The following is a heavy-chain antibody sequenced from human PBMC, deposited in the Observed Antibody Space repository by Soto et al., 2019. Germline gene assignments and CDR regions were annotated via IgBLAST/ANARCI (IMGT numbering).Heavy chain of an antibody. V-gene: IGHV3-33*01. CDR1: GFTFSSYG. CDR3: ARAYQWDYDILTYDAFDI. D-gene: IGHD3-9*01. J-gene: IGHJ3*02. CDR2: IWYDGSNK. Sequence: QVQLVESGGGVVQPGRSLRLSCAASGFTFSSYGMHWVRQAPGKGLEWVAVIWYDGSNKYYADSVKGRFTISRDNSKNTLYLQMNSLRAEDTAVYYCARAYQWDYDILTYDAFDIWGQGTMVTVSS.